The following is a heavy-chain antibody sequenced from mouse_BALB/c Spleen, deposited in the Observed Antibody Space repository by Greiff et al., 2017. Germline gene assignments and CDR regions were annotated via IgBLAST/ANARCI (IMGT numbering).Heavy chain of an antibody. CDR2: ISDGGSYT. Sequence: EVKLMESGAGLVKPGGCLKLSCAASVFIFCHYYTYGVPQTREKSLVWVATISDGGSYTYYPDSVKGRFTISRDNAKNNLYLQMSSLKSEDTAMYYCARDHSNYSSHFAYWGQGTTLTVSS. D-gene: IGHD2-5*01. CDR1: VFIFCHYY. CDR3: ARDHSNYSSHFAY. J-gene: IGHJ2*01. V-gene: IGHV5-4*02.